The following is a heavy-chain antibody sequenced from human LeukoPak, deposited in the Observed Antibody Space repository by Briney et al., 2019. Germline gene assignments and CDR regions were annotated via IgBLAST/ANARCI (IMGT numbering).Heavy chain of an antibody. CDR3: ARGPGLIGDYDYYYYYMDV. Sequence: GGSLRLSCAASGFTFSDYAMHWVRQAPGQELEYVSAISSNGGSIHYANSVKNRFTISRDNSKNTLYLQMNSLRAEDTAVYYCARGPGLIGDYDYYYYYMDVWGKGTTVTVSS. V-gene: IGHV3-64*01. CDR2: ISSNGGSI. D-gene: IGHD3-16*01. J-gene: IGHJ6*03. CDR1: GFTFSDYA.